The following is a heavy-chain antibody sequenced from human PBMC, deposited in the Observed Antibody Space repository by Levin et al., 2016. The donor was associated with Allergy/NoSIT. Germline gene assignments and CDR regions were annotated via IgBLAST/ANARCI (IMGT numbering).Heavy chain of an antibody. D-gene: IGHD1-1*01. V-gene: IGHV3-30*02. CDR2: IRHDGRDK. CDR3: AKDYSNYNWNYFDS. J-gene: IGHJ4*02. CDR1: GFIFRSHG. Sequence: GGSLRLSCAASGFIFRSHGMHWVRQAPGKGLEWVAYIRHDGRDKQYVDSVKGRFTISRDNSKNMLYLQMNSLRAEDAAVYHCAKDYSNYNWNYFDSWGQGALVTVSS.